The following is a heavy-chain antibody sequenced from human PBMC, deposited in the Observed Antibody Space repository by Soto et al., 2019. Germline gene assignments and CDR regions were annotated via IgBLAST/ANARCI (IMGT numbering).Heavy chain of an antibody. CDR1: GGSISSYY. D-gene: IGHD5-12*01. J-gene: IGHJ4*02. V-gene: IGHV4-59*08. Sequence: PSETLSLTCTASGGSISSYYWSWIRQPPGKGLEWIGYIYYSGSTNYNPSLKSRVTISVDTSKNQFSLKLSSVTAADTAVYYCASGRGYSGLFDYWGQGTLVTVSS. CDR2: IYYSGST. CDR3: ASGRGYSGLFDY.